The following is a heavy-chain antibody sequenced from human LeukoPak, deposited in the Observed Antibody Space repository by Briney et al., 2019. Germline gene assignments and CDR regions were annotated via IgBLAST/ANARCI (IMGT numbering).Heavy chain of an antibody. CDR3: ARPLLSVAGRTDWYFDL. J-gene: IGHJ2*01. CDR2: ISYDGSNK. CDR1: GFTFSSYG. V-gene: IGHV3-30*03. Sequence: GGSLRLSCAASGFTFSSYGMHWVRQAPGKGLEWVAVISYDGSNKYYADSVKGRFTISRDNSKNTLYLQMNSLRAEDTALYYCARPLLSVAGRTDWYFDLWGRGTLVTVSS. D-gene: IGHD6-19*01.